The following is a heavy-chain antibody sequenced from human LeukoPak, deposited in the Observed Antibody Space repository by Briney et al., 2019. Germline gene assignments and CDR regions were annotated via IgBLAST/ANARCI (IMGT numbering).Heavy chain of an antibody. J-gene: IGHJ5*02. V-gene: IGHV3-23*01. CDR2: ISGSGGST. Sequence: GGSLRLSCAASGFTFSSYAMSWVRQAPGKGLEWVSAISGSGGSTYYADPVKGRFTISRDNSKNTLYLQMNSLRAEDTAVYYCAKDPRGYSYGHHNWFDPWGQGTLVTVSS. CDR3: AKDPRGYSYGHHNWFDP. CDR1: GFTFSSYA. D-gene: IGHD5-18*01.